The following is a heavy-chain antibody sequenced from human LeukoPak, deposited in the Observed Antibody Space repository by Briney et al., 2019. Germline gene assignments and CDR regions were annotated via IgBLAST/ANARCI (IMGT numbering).Heavy chain of an antibody. V-gene: IGHV3-21*01. J-gene: IGHJ4*02. Sequence: GGSLRLSCAASGFTFSSYSINWVRQAPEKGLEWVSSISTSSSCIYYADSVKGRFTISRDNAKNSLYLQMNSLRAEDTAVYYCARDFSSWLAYFDYWGQGTLVTVSS. CDR2: ISTSSSCI. CDR3: ARDFSSWLAYFDY. CDR1: GFTFSSYS. D-gene: IGHD6-13*01.